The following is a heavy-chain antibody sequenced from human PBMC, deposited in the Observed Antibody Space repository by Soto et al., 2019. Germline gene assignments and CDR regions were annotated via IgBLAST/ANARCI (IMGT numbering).Heavy chain of an antibody. CDR1: GFTFSSYA. V-gene: IGHV3-74*01. CDR3: ARSRDGYNFVGDC. CDR2: ININGSST. D-gene: IGHD5-12*01. J-gene: IGHJ4*02. Sequence: SGGSLSLSCAASGFTFSSYAMSWVRQAPGKGLEWVSGININGSSTSYADSVKGRFTISRDNAKNTLFLQVNSLRAEVTAVYYCARSRDGYNFVGDCRGQGTLVTVSS.